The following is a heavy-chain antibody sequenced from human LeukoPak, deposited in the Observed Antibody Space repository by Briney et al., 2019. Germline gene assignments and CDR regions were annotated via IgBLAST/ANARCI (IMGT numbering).Heavy chain of an antibody. J-gene: IGHJ4*02. D-gene: IGHD3-3*01. Sequence: ASVKVSCKASGYPFIDYYLQWVRQAPGQGLEWMGMINPSGGNTNYAQKFQGRVTMTTDMSTSTVYMELSSLRSEDTAVYYCARDGFLEWLLFGVGYFDYWGQGTLVTVSS. V-gene: IGHV1-46*01. CDR2: INPSGGNT. CDR3: ARDGFLEWLLFGVGYFDY. CDR1: GYPFIDYY.